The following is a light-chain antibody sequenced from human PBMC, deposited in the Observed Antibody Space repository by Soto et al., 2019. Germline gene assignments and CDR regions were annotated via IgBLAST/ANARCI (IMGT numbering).Light chain of an antibody. CDR2: DAS. CDR1: QSISNW. CDR3: QQYKTYSWT. V-gene: IGKV1-5*01. Sequence: IHMTPSTSSLSASVGDRVTITCLSSQSISNWLAWYQQKPGKAPKLLIYDASTLESGVPSRFRGSGSGTEFTLTISSLQPDDFATYYCQQYKTYSWTFGQGTKVDI. J-gene: IGKJ1*01.